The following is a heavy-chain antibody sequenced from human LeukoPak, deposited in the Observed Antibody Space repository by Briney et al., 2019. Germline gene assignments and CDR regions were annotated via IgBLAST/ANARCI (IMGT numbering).Heavy chain of an antibody. CDR1: GFTFSSYE. D-gene: IGHD4-17*01. CDR2: ISSSGSTI. CDR3: ARDLNYGDYEDYFDY. J-gene: IGHJ4*02. V-gene: IGHV3-48*03. Sequence: PGGSLRLSCAASGFTFSSYEMNWVRQAPGKGLEWDSYISSSGSTIYYADSVKGRFTISRDNAKNSLYLQMNSLRAEDTAVYYCARDLNYGDYEDYFDYWGQGTLVTVSS.